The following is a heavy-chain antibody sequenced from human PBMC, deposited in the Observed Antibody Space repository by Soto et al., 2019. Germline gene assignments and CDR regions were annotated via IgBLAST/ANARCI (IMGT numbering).Heavy chain of an antibody. D-gene: IGHD3-16*02. CDR2: IHNTGNT. J-gene: IGHJ4*02. CDR3: ARSTYGEGYPHFFAD. V-gene: IGHV4-30-4*01. CDR1: GGSIDDINSY. Sequence: QVQLQESGPGLVMPSQTLSLTCAVSGGSIDDINSYWTWIRQSPGRSPEWIGYIHNTGNTFYSPSLKRRLAISIARSTSQFSLKLSAVSAADTAFYYCARSTYGEGYPHFFADWGQGTLVTVSS.